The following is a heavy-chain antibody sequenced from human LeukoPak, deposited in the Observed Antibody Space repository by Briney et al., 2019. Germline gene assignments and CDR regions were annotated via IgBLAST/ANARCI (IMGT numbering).Heavy chain of an antibody. D-gene: IGHD3-3*01. J-gene: IGHJ4*02. CDR1: GFTFSSYS. Sequence: GGSLRLSCAASGFTFSSYSMNWVRQAPGKGLEWVSCISSSSSYIYYADSVKGRFTISRDNAKNSLYLQMNSLRAEDTAVYYCARGAYDFWCGYSYYFDYWAQGTLVTVSS. CDR3: ARGAYDFWCGYSYYFDY. V-gene: IGHV3-21*01. CDR2: ISSSSSYI.